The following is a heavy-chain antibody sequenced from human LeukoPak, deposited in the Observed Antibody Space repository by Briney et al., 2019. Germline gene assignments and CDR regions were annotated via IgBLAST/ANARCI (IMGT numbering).Heavy chain of an antibody. CDR3: ARARTGVDV. CDR2: ICYSGST. J-gene: IGHJ6*02. V-gene: IGHV4-59*01. Sequence: SETLSLTCTVSGGSISSYYWSWIRQPPGKGLEWIGYICYSGSTNYNPSLKSRVTISVDTSKNQFSLKLSSVTAADTAVYCCARARTGVDVWGQGTTVTVSS. CDR1: GGSISSYY. D-gene: IGHD1-14*01.